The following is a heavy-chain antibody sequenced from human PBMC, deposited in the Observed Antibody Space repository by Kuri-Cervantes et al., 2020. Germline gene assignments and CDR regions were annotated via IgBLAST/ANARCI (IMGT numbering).Heavy chain of an antibody. CDR1: GFDFSFRGYG. J-gene: IGHJ3*02. D-gene: IGHD2-8*01. V-gene: IGHV3-33*05. CDR3: ARYNGAMGAFDI. Sequence: GGSLRLSCAASGFDFSFRGYGMHWVRKTPGKGPEWVSLIAYDGSIKDYLASVKGRFTISRDNSRNMAYLQIYSLRADNTAVYFCARYNGAMGAFDIWGQGTMVTVSS. CDR2: IAYDGSIK.